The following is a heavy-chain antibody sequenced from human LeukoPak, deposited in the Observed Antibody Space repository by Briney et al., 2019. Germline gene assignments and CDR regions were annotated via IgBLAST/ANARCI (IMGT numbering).Heavy chain of an antibody. J-gene: IGHJ5*02. CDR1: GGSISSGSYY. V-gene: IGHV4-61*02. D-gene: IGHD3-10*01. CDR3: ARDYYGSGSYYSGKDWFDP. Sequence: PSETLSLTCTVSGGSISSGSYYWSWIRQPAGKGLEWIGRIYTSGSTNYNPSLKSRVTISVDTSKNQFSLKLSSVTAADTAVYYCARDYYGSGSYYSGKDWFDPWGQGTLVTVSS. CDR2: IYTSGST.